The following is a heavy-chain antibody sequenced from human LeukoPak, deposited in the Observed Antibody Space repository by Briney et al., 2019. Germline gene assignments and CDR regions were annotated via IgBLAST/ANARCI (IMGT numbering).Heavy chain of an antibody. V-gene: IGHV4-61*02. Sequence: SETLSLTCTVSGGSINSDAYYWTWLRQPAGLGLEWIGRISTPGSPKYNPPLKSRVTISVDTSKNQFSLKLSSVTAADTAVYYCARDLGGVEANWFDPWGQGTLVTVSS. CDR1: GGSINSDAYY. J-gene: IGHJ5*02. D-gene: IGHD3-16*01. CDR3: ARDLGGVEANWFDP. CDR2: ISTPGSP.